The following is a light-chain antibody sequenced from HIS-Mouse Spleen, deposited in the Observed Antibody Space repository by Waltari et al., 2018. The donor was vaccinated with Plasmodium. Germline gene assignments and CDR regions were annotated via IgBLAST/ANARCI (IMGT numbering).Light chain of an antibody. CDR2: GAS. CDR3: QQYNNWSFA. CDR1: QSVSSN. V-gene: IGKV3-15*01. Sequence: VMTQSPATLSVSPGERATLSGRASQSVSSNLAWYQQKPGQAPRLLIYGASTRATGIPARFSGSGSGTEFTLTISSLQSEDFAVYYCQQYNNWSFAFGPGTKVDIK. J-gene: IGKJ3*01.